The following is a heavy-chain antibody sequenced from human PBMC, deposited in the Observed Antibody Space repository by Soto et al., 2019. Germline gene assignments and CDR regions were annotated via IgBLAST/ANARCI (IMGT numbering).Heavy chain of an antibody. CDR3: ARRGYSGYSLDS. V-gene: IGHV3-21*01. D-gene: IGHD5-12*01. CDR1: GFTFSDYS. Sequence: GGSLRLSCAASGFTFSDYSMNWVRQAPGKGLEWVSSISGRSTYIYYADSLKGRLTISRDNTKNSLYLQMNSLRVEDTAVYYCARRGYSGYSLDSWGQGTLGTVS. CDR2: ISGRSTYI. J-gene: IGHJ5*01.